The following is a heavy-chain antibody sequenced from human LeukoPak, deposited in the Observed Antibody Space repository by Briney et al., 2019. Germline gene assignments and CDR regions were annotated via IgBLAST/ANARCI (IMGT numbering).Heavy chain of an antibody. CDR1: GFTSSTYW. Sequence: GGSLRLSCAASGFTSSTYWMSWVRQAPGKGLEWVANIKQDGSEKYYVDSVKGRFTISRDNAENSLYLQMNSLRAEDTAMYYCARDSAGNDYWGQGTLVTVSS. CDR3: ARDSAGNDY. J-gene: IGHJ4*02. V-gene: IGHV3-7*01. D-gene: IGHD6-13*01. CDR2: IKQDGSEK.